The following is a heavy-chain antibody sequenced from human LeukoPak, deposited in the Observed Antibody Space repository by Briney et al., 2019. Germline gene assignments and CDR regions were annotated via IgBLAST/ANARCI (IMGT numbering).Heavy chain of an antibody. V-gene: IGHV3-23*01. D-gene: IGHD3/OR15-3a*01. CDR2: ITRAGTT. CDR1: GFTFSSYA. CDR3: ANDSWTGYSVAEVV. J-gene: IGHJ4*02. Sequence: GGSLRLSCAASGFTFSSYAMTWVRQAPGKGLEWVSTITRAGTTYFADSVKGRFTISRDNSKNTLHLQMNSLRAEDTAVYYCANDSWTGYSVAEVVWGQGTLVTVSS.